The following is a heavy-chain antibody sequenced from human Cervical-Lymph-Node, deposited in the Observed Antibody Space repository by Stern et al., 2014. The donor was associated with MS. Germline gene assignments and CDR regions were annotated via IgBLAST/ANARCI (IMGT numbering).Heavy chain of an antibody. D-gene: IGHD4-23*01. CDR2: VSYNGST. CDR3: ARHSVGVKDFDS. Sequence: QVQLQESGPGLVKPSETLSLTCTVSGGSIRTFSWSWIRQPPGRGLELIGCVSYNGSTTHNPSLKSRVTMSVDTSKSQLSLRLHSVTAADTAVYYCARHSVGVKDFDSWGQGTLVTVSS. CDR1: GGSIRTFS. J-gene: IGHJ4*02. V-gene: IGHV4-59*01.